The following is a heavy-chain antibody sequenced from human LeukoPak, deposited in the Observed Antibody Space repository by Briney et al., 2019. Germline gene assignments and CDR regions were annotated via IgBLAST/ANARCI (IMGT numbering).Heavy chain of an antibody. J-gene: IGHJ4*02. CDR3: AKLVGSGSYSHFDC. CDR2: ISGSGGST. Sequence: GGSLRLSCTASGFTFSSYAMSWVRQAPGKGLEWVSAISGSGGSTYYADSVKGRFTISRDNSKNTLYLQMNSLRAEDTAVYYCAKLVGSGSYSHFDCWGQGTLVTVSS. CDR1: GFTFSSYA. D-gene: IGHD3-10*01. V-gene: IGHV3-23*01.